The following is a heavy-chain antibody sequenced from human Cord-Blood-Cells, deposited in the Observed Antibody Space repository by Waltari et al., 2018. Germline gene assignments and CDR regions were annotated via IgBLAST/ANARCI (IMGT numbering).Heavy chain of an antibody. CDR2: IYYSGST. J-gene: IGHJ4*02. D-gene: IGHD5-12*01. V-gene: IGHV4-39*01. Sequence: QLQLQESGPGLVKPSETLSLTCTVSGCSISSSSYYWGWIRQPPGKGLEWIGSIYYSGSTYYNPSLKSRVTISVDTSKNQFSLKLSSVTAADTAVYYCARHNGESGYDDYWGQGTLVTVSS. CDR1: GCSISSSSYY. CDR3: ARHNGESGYDDY.